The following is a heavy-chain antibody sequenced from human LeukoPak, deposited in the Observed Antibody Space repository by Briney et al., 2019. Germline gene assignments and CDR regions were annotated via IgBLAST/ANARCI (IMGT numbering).Heavy chain of an antibody. Sequence: SETLSLTCTVSGVSIRSSNNFWGWIRQPPGKGLEWIGSMHYSGTTYYIPSLRSRATISVDTSKNQFSLKLSSVTAADTAVYYCARHEEEDGYNAKTFDFWGQETLVTVSS. J-gene: IGHJ4*02. CDR1: GVSIRSSNNF. CDR3: ARHEEEDGYNAKTFDF. D-gene: IGHD5-24*01. V-gene: IGHV4-39*01. CDR2: MHYSGTT.